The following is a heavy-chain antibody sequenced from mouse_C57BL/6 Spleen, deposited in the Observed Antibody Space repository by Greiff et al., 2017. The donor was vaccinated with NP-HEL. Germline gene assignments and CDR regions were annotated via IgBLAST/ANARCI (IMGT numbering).Heavy chain of an antibody. CDR1: GYTFTSYW. J-gene: IGHJ4*01. D-gene: IGHD1-1*01. CDR2: IDPSDSYT. V-gene: IGHV1-69*01. CDR3: ARSARGSSYDAMDY. Sequence: VQLQQSGAELVMPGASVKLSCKASGYTFTSYWMHWVKQRPGQGLEWIGEIDPSDSYTNYNQKFKGKSTLTVDKSSSTAYMQLSSMTSEDSAVYSCARSARGSSYDAMDYWGQGTSVTVSS.